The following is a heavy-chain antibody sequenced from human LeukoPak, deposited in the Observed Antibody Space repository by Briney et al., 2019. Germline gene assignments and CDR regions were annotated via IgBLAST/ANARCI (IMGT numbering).Heavy chain of an antibody. CDR2: ISYDGSNK. Sequence: GGSLRLSRAASGFTFSSYGMHWVRQAPGKGLEWVAVISYDGSNKYYADSVKGRFTISRDNSKNTLYLQMNSLRAEDTAVYYCAKDLGTDGYNLDYWGQGTLVTVSS. CDR3: AKDLGTDGYNLDY. CDR1: GFTFSSYG. V-gene: IGHV3-30*18. J-gene: IGHJ4*02. D-gene: IGHD5-24*01.